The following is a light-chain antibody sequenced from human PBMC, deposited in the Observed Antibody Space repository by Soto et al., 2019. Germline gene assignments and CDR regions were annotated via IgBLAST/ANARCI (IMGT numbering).Light chain of an antibody. CDR3: QQYNSYSP. J-gene: IGKJ1*01. V-gene: IGKV1-5*01. Sequence: DIQMTQSPSTLSASVGDRVTITCRASQSINSWLAWYQQKPGKAPKLLIYDASSLESGVPSRFSGSGSGTEFTVTISSLQPDDFATYYCQQYNSYSPFGQGTKVEIK. CDR2: DAS. CDR1: QSINSW.